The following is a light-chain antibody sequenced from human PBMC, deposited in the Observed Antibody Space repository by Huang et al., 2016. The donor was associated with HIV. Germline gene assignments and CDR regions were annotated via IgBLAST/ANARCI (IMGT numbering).Light chain of an antibody. V-gene: IGKV3-15*01. J-gene: IGKJ4*01. CDR1: RSASTN. Sequence: IVMTQSPATLSVSPGERVTLSCRAIRSASTNLAWYQQRPGQAPRLLIDGSSTRAPSIPARFSGSGSGTDFSLTISSLQSEDFALYYCHQYNNWLLSFGGGTRVDI. CDR2: GSS. CDR3: HQYNNWLLS.